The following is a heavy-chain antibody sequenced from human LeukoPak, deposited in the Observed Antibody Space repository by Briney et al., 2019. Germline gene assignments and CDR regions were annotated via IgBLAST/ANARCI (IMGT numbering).Heavy chain of an antibody. J-gene: IGHJ6*02. CDR3: ARSGFGYGMDV. CDR2: INVNNGNT. V-gene: IGHV1-18*01. D-gene: IGHD3-10*01. Sequence: ASVKVSCKASGYAFSSYGISWVRQAPGQELEWMGWINVNNGNTHYAQKFQGRVTMTTDTSTSTAYMELRSLRSDDTAVYYCARSGFGYGMDVWGQGTTVTVSS. CDR1: GYAFSSYG.